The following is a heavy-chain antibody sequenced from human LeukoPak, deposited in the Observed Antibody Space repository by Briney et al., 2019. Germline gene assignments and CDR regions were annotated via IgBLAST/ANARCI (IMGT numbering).Heavy chain of an antibody. CDR3: ARANVAVAEAFDI. D-gene: IGHD6-19*01. CDR2: ISSSGSTI. V-gene: IGHV3-11*01. J-gene: IGHJ3*02. CDR1: GFTFSDYY. Sequence: GGSLRLSCAASGFTFSDYYMSWIRQAPGKGLEWVSYISSSGSTIYYADSVKGRFTISRDNSKNTLYLQMNSLRAEDTAVYYCARANVAVAEAFDIWGQGTMVTVSS.